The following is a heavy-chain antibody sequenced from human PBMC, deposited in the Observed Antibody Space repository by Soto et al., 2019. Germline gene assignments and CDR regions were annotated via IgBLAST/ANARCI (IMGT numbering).Heavy chain of an antibody. V-gene: IGHV3-30*18. CDR3: AKDGELLWFGESPFGYVDV. J-gene: IGHJ6*02. CDR2: ISYDGSNK. Sequence: GESLKISCAASGFTFSSYGMHWVRQAPGKGLEWVAVISYDGSNKYYADSVKGRFTISRDNSKNTLYLQMNSLRAEDTAVYYCAKDGELLWFGESPFGYVDVWGQGTTVTVSS. D-gene: IGHD3-10*01. CDR1: GFTFSSYG.